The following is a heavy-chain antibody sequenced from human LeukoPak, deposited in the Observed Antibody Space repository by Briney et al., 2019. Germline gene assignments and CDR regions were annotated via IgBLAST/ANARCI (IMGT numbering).Heavy chain of an antibody. J-gene: IGHJ1*01. CDR3: ARGDPYSSGWYPIPGYLQH. D-gene: IGHD6-19*01. CDR1: GGSFSGYY. V-gene: IGHV4-34*01. CDR2: INHSGST. Sequence: PSETLSLTCAVYGGSFSGYYWSWIRQPPGKGLEWIGEINHSGSTNYNPSLKSRVTISVDTSKNQFSLKLSSVTAADTAVYYCARGDPYSSGWYPIPGYLQHWGQGTLVTVSS.